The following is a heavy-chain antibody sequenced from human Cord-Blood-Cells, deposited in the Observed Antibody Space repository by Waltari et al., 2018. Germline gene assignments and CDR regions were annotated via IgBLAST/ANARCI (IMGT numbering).Heavy chain of an antibody. Sequence: QVQLQESGPGLVKPSETLSLTCTVSGGSISSYYWSWIRQPAGKGLEWIGRIYTSGRASYNPSLRRRVTMSVDTSNNQFSLKLSSVTAADTAVYYCARDSSGWYYYYYYMDVWGKGTTVTVSS. J-gene: IGHJ6*03. CDR1: GGSISSYY. CDR2: IYTSGRA. V-gene: IGHV4-4*07. CDR3: ARDSSGWYYYYYYMDV. D-gene: IGHD6-19*01.